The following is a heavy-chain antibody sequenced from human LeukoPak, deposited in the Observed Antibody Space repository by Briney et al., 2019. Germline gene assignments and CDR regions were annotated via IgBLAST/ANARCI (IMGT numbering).Heavy chain of an antibody. CDR2: ISSSSSYI. V-gene: IGHV3-21*01. CDR1: GFTFSSYS. D-gene: IGHD2-2*01. CDR3: AREDIVVVPAARDYYYMDV. J-gene: IGHJ6*03. Sequence: GGSLRLSCAASGFTFSSYSMNWVRQAPGKGLEWVSSISSSSSYIYYADSVKGRFTISRDNAKNSLYLQMNSLRAEDTAVYYCAREDIVVVPAARDYYYMDVWGKGTTVTVSS.